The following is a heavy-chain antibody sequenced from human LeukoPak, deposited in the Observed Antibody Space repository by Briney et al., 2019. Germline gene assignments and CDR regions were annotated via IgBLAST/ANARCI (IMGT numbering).Heavy chain of an antibody. CDR2: ISYDGSNK. CDR1: GFTFSSYA. Sequence: GGSLRLSCAASGFTFSSYAMHWVRQAPGKGLEWVAVISYDGSNKYYADSVKGRFTISRDNSKNTLYLQMNSLRAEDTAVYYCARDQGDYYDSSGYPDYWGQGTLVTASS. D-gene: IGHD3-22*01. J-gene: IGHJ4*02. V-gene: IGHV3-30-3*01. CDR3: ARDQGDYYDSSGYPDY.